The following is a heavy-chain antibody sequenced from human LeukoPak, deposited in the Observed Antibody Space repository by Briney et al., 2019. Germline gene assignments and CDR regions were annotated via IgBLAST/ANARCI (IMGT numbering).Heavy chain of an antibody. CDR2: IYYSGST. Sequence: SETLSLTCTASGGAISSGTYYCGWIRQPPGKGLDWSGSIYYSGSTFYNPSLKSRVIMSAATSKSQFSLMLTSVTAADTAVYYCARHMRDCSGGYCFFNWFDPWGQGTLVTVSS. CDR1: GGAISSGTYY. V-gene: IGHV4-39*01. D-gene: IGHD2-15*01. J-gene: IGHJ5*02. CDR3: ARHMRDCSGGYCFFNWFDP.